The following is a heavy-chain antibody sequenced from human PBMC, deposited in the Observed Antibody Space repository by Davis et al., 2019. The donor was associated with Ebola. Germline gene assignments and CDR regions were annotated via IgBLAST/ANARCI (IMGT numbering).Heavy chain of an antibody. CDR3: ARGYWDSRSWARFDY. V-gene: IGHV3-53*04. CDR1: GFTVSSDY. J-gene: IGHJ4*02. D-gene: IGHD6-13*01. Sequence: GESLKISCAASGFTVSSDYMTWVRQAPGKGLEWVSGIYSGGSTYYADSVKDRFTISRHDSKNTVYLQMNSLRAEDTAVYYCARGYWDSRSWARFDYWGQGTLVTVSS. CDR2: IYSGGST.